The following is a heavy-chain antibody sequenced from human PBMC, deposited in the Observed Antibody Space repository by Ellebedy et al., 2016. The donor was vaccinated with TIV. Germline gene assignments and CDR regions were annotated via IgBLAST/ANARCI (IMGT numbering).Heavy chain of an antibody. Sequence: GESLKISXAASGFTFSSYGMHWVRQAPGKGLEWVAVIWYDGSNKYYADSVKGRFTISRDNSKNTLYLQMNSLRAEDTAVYYCARGTCSGGSCYRRWIDYWGQGTLVTVSS. CDR1: GFTFSSYG. CDR3: ARGTCSGGSCYRRWIDY. D-gene: IGHD2-15*01. CDR2: IWYDGSNK. J-gene: IGHJ4*02. V-gene: IGHV3-33*01.